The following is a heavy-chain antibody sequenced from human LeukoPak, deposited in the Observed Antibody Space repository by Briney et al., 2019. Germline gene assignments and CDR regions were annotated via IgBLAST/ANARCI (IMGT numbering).Heavy chain of an antibody. V-gene: IGHV1-2*02. CDR1: GYTFSAYY. J-gene: IGHJ4*02. Sequence: GASVKVSCKASGYTFSAYYIHWLRQAPGQGLEWMGWTNVNSGDTNSAPNFQGRVTLTRDMSSNTAYMEVTKLTLDDTAVFYCARDGGLDFWGQGTLVTVSS. CDR3: ARDGGLDF. CDR2: TNVNSGDT. D-gene: IGHD2-15*01.